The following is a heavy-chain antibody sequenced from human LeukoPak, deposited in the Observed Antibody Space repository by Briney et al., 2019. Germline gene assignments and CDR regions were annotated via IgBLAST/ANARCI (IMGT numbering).Heavy chain of an antibody. CDR2: ISYDGNNK. J-gene: IGHJ4*02. Sequence: GGSLRLSCAASGFTFSSYSMHWVRQAPGKGLEWVALISYDGNNKYYADSVKGRFTISRDNSKNTLDLQMTSLRAEDTAVYYCTTVVVVVAATDYWGQGTLVTVSS. CDR1: GFTFSSYS. D-gene: IGHD2-15*01. V-gene: IGHV3-30-3*01. CDR3: TTVVVVVAATDY.